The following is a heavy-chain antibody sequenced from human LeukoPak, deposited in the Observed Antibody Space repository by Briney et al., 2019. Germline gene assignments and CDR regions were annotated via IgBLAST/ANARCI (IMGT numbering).Heavy chain of an antibody. V-gene: IGHV3-33*01. D-gene: IGHD6-13*01. CDR1: GFTFSSYG. J-gene: IGHJ6*02. CDR3: ARGTDPLAAAGIYGMDV. Sequence: GGSLRLSCAASGFTFSSYGMHWVRQAPGKGLEWVAVIWYDGSNKYYADSVKGRFTISRDNSKNTLYLQMNSLRAEDTAVYYCARGTDPLAAAGIYGMDVWGQGTTVTVSS. CDR2: IWYDGSNK.